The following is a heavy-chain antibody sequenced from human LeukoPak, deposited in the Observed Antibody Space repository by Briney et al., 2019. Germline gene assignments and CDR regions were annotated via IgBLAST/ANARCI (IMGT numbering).Heavy chain of an antibody. D-gene: IGHD5-12*01. CDR2: INPNSGGT. J-gene: IGHJ4*02. CDR1: EYTFSGYY. CDR3: ARSKYSGFYYFDY. Sequence: GASVKVSCKTSEYTFSGYYIHWVRQAPGQGLEWMGWINPNSGGTNYAQKFQGRVTMTRDTSISTAYMELSRLRSDDTAVYYCARSKYSGFYYFDYWGQGTLVTVSS. V-gene: IGHV1-2*02.